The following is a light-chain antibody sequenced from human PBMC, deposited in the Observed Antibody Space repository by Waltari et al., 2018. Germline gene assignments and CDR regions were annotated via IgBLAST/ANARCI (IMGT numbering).Light chain of an antibody. V-gene: IGKV1-8*01. CDR3: QQYYSYPRT. CDR1: QGISSY. CDR2: AAS. J-gene: IGKJ1*01. Sequence: AIRVTQSPSSLPASTGDRVTITCRASQGISSYLAWYQQKPGKAPKLLIYAASTLQSGVPSRVSGSGSGTDFTLTISCLQSDEFATYYCQQYYSYPRTFGQGTKVEIK.